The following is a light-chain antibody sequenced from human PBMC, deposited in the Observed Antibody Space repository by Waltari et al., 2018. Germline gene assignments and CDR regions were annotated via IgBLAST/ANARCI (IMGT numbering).Light chain of an antibody. CDR3: QQYGSSPPVT. J-gene: IGKJ5*01. Sequence: ETVLTQSPGTLSLSPGERATLSCRASQSVRSSYLAWYQQKPGQAPRLLIYGASSRATGIADRFSGSGSGTDFTLTISRLEPEDFAVYYCQQYGSSPPVTFGQGTRLEIK. CDR2: GAS. V-gene: IGKV3-20*01. CDR1: QSVRSSY.